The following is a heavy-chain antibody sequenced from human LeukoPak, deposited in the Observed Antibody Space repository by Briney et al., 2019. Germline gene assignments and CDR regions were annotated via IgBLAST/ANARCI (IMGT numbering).Heavy chain of an antibody. V-gene: IGHV3-21*06. D-gene: IGHD5-12*01. J-gene: IGHJ4*02. Sequence: GGSLRLSCAASGFTFSSYGMHCVRQAPGKGLEWVSSISSSSSYIYYADSVKGRFTISRDNAKNSLYLQMNSLRAEDTAVYYCARDNSGYDYALYFDYWGQGTLVTVSS. CDR2: ISSSSSYI. CDR3: ARDNSGYDYALYFDY. CDR1: GFTFSSYG.